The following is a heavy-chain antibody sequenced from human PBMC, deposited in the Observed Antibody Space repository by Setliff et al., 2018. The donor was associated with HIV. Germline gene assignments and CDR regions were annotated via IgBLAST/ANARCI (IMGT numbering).Heavy chain of an antibody. V-gene: IGHV1-18*04. CDR2: ISGYNGNT. CDR1: GYTFINFG. CDR3: ARDPRSGYDSDTAMVTVYYYYMDV. Sequence: GASVKVSCKASGYTFINFGITWVRQAPGQGLEWVGYISGYNGNTKYAQNVQGRVTMTTDTSTSTAYMELRSLRYDDTAVYYCARDPRSGYDSDTAMVTVYYYYMDVWGKGTTVTSP. D-gene: IGHD5-18*01. J-gene: IGHJ6*03.